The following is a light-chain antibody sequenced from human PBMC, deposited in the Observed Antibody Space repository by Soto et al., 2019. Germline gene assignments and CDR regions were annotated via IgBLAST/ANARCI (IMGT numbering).Light chain of an antibody. CDR1: QSVRSDY. CDR2: EAS. CDR3: QQYGSLPET. Sequence: EIVLTQSPGTLSLYTGERATLSCRASQSVRSDYLAWYQQKPGRAPRLLIYEASSRATGIPDRFSGSGSGTDFTLTISRLEPEDFAVYFCQQYGSLPETFGQGTRWIS. J-gene: IGKJ1*01. V-gene: IGKV3-20*01.